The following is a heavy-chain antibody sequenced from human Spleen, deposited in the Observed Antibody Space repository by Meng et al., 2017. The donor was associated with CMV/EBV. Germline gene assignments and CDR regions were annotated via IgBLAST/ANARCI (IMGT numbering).Heavy chain of an antibody. Sequence: VSFSRSFWGWLRPSPGKGLEWFAEIDQSGITNYNPSLGSRVSISVDMSKNQFSLKLTSVTAADTAVYFCSRVPRYPLRKMGYSDSWGQGTVVTVSS. J-gene: IGHJ4*02. D-gene: IGHD2-2*01. CDR1: VSFSRSF. CDR2: IDQSGIT. CDR3: SRVPRYPLRKMGYSDS. V-gene: IGHV4-34*01.